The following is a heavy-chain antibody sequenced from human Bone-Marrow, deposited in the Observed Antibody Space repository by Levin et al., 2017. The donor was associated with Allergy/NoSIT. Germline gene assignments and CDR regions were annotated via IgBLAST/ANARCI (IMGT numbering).Heavy chain of an antibody. J-gene: IGHJ4*02. D-gene: IGHD3-22*01. CDR2: VGGTGRST. Sequence: PGGSLRLSCVASGFTFSSFPMSWVRQAPGKGLEWVSTVGGTGRSTYYADSVKGRFAISRDNSRVTLYLQMNSLRAEDTAVYFCAKAAGDYYDSSAYSDYWGQGTLVTVSS. CDR1: GFTFSSFP. CDR3: AKAAGDYYDSSAYSDY. V-gene: IGHV3-23*01.